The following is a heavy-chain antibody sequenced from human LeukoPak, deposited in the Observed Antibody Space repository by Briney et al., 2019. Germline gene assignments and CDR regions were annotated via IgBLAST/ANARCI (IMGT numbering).Heavy chain of an antibody. V-gene: IGHV4-4*02. CDR1: GGSISSSNW. Sequence: SETLSLTCAVSGGSISSSNWWSWVRQPPGKGLEWIGEIYHSGSTNYNPSLKSRVTISVDKSKNQFSLKLSSVTAADTAVYYCAGHNVWLNWFDPWGQGTLVTVSS. J-gene: IGHJ5*02. CDR2: IYHSGST. CDR3: AGHNVWLNWFDP. D-gene: IGHD5-12*01.